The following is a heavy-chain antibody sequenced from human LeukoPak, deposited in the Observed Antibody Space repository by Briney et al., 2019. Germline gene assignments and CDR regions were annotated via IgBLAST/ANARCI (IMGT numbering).Heavy chain of an antibody. CDR3: ARAVVYGDYVGAFDI. V-gene: IGHV4-30-4*07. CDR2: IYYSGST. CDR1: GGSISSGGYS. Sequence: SQTLSLTCAVSGGSISSGGYSWSWIRQPPGKGLEWIGYIYYSGSTYYNPSPKSRVTISVDTSKNQFSLKLSSVTAADTAVYYCARAVVYGDYVGAFDIWGQGIMVTVSS. D-gene: IGHD4-17*01. J-gene: IGHJ3*02.